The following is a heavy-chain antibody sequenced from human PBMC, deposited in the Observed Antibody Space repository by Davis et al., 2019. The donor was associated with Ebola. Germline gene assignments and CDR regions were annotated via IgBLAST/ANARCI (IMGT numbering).Heavy chain of an antibody. D-gene: IGHD3-10*01. CDR1: GGSINNDY. CDR2: IYYSGTT. V-gene: IGHV4-59*08. Sequence: MPSETLSLTCTVSGGSINNDYWSWIRQPPGKGLEWIGYIYYSGTTIYNPSLKSRVTISIDTSKNHFSLKLSSVTAADTAVYYCARLRMVRGDQDFDPWGQGTLVTVSS. CDR3: ARLRMVRGDQDFDP. J-gene: IGHJ5*02.